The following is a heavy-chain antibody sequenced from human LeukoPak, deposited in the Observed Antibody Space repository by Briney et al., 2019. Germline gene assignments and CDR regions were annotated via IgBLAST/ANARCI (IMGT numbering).Heavy chain of an antibody. J-gene: IGHJ4*02. CDR1: GFTFSGSA. Sequence: GGSLRLSCAASGFTFSGSAMHWVRQASGKGLEWVGRIRSKANSYATAYAASVKGRFTISRDDSKNTAYLQMNSLKTEDTAVYYCTSPDASSYYDSSGDYWGQGTLVTVSS. CDR3: TSPDASSYYDSSGDY. CDR2: IRSKANSYAT. V-gene: IGHV3-73*01. D-gene: IGHD3-22*01.